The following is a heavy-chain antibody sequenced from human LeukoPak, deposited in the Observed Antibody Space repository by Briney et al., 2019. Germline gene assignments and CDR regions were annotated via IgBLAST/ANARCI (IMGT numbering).Heavy chain of an antibody. Sequence: SETLSLTCTVSGGSITSYYWSWIRQPPGKGLEWIGSIYYSGSTNYNPSLKSRVTISVDTSKNQFSLKLSSVTAADTALYYCARVTGYMIEDYFDSWGQGTLVTVSS. V-gene: IGHV4-59*01. J-gene: IGHJ4*02. CDR3: ARVTGYMIEDYFDS. CDR1: GGSITSYY. CDR2: IYYSGST. D-gene: IGHD3-22*01.